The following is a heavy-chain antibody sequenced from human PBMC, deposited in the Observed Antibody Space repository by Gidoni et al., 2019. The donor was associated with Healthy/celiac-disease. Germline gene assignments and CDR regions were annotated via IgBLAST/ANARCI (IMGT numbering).Heavy chain of an antibody. Sequence: EVQLVESGGGWVQPGGSVGRSCAAVGFTFSSYDMPWVRQATGKGLEWVSAIGTAGDTYYPGSVKGRFTISRENAKNSLYLQMNSLRAGDTAVYYCARAQGNGMDVWGQGTTVTVSS. CDR2: IGTAGDT. CDR3: ARAQGNGMDV. J-gene: IGHJ6*02. D-gene: IGHD3-10*01. CDR1: GFTFSSYD. V-gene: IGHV3-13*01.